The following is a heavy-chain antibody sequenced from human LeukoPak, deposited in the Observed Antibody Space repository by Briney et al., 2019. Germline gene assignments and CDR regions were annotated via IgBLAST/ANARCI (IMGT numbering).Heavy chain of an antibody. V-gene: IGHV4-34*01. CDR3: ASTMIGGYSYGLFDY. J-gene: IGHJ4*02. CDR1: GGSFIGYY. Sequence: SETLSLTCAVYGGSFIGYYWSWIRQPPGKGLEWIGEINHSGSTNYNPSLKSQVTKSVDTSKNQFSLKLSSVTAADTPVYYCASTMIGGYSYGLFDYWGQGPLVTVSS. D-gene: IGHD5-18*01. CDR2: INHSGST.